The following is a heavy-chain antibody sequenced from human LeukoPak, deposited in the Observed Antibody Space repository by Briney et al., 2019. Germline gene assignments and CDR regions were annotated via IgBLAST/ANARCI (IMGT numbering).Heavy chain of an antibody. J-gene: IGHJ3*02. V-gene: IGHV4-39*02. CDR3: VRLLGGYFTGNTFDI. D-gene: IGHD3-9*01. CDR1: GGSVSSRPHF. Sequence: SETLSLTCTVSGGSVSSRPHFWAWIRQTPGKGLEWIGTIYYTGSANYNPSLKSRVTMSVDTSKDHFSLNLSSVTATDTAVYFCVRLLGGYFTGNTFDIWGQGTVVSVSS. CDR2: IYYTGSA.